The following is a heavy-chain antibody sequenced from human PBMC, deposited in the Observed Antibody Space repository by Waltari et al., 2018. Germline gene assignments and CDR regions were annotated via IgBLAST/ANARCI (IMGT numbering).Heavy chain of an antibody. CDR1: ASTFSRYW. CDR3: ATHRPGGLGMDV. D-gene: IGHD2-15*01. Sequence: EVQLVESGVDLVQPGGTLRLSCAALASTFSRYWMHWVSQPPGKGLGWVSRIKSDGGGTTYADFVKGRFTTSRDNAKNTLFLQMNSLRVEDTAVYYCATHRPGGLGMDVWGQGTTVTVSS. V-gene: IGHV3-74*01. J-gene: IGHJ6*02. CDR2: IKSDGGGT.